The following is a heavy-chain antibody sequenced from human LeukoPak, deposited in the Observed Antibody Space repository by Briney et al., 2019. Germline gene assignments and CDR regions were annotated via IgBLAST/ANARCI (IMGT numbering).Heavy chain of an antibody. CDR2: ISPYNDNA. CDR3: VRDLDTTMAARYLFES. V-gene: IGHV1-18*01. D-gene: IGHD5-18*01. J-gene: IGHJ4*02. CDR1: GYSFANYG. Sequence: ASVKVSCKASGYSFANYGISWVRQAPGQGLEWLGWISPYNDNANYAQKLQGRVTMTTDTSTTTVYMEVRSLRSDDTAVYYCVRDLDTTMAARYLFESWGQGTLVTVSS.